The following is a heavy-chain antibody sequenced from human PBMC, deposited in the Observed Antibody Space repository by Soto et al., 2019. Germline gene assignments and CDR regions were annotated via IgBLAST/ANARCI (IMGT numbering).Heavy chain of an antibody. J-gene: IGHJ6*02. V-gene: IGHV3-53*01. CDR3: ERATTGTPV. CDR2: IYSGGST. D-gene: IGHD2-15*01. Sequence: EVQLVESGGGWIQPGGSLRLSCAASGCTVSSNYMSWVRQAPGKGLECVSVIYSGGSTSYADSVKGRFTISRDDSKNTLYLQMNSLRAEDTAVYYCERATTGTPVWVEGTTV. CDR1: GCTVSSNY.